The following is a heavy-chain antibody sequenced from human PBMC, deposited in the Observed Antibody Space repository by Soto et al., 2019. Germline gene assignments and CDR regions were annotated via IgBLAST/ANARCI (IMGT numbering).Heavy chain of an antibody. CDR3: ARAHYYYDSSSYFHY. D-gene: IGHD3-22*01. V-gene: IGHV6-1*01. CDR2: TYYRSKWYN. Sequence: SQTLSLTCAISGDSVSSNAAAWNWIRQSSSRGLEWLGRTYYRSKWYNDYAMSVTSRITISTDTSKNQFSLQLNSVTPADTAVYYCARAHYYYDSSSYFHYWGQGSLVTVSS. CDR1: GDSVSSNAAA. J-gene: IGHJ4*02.